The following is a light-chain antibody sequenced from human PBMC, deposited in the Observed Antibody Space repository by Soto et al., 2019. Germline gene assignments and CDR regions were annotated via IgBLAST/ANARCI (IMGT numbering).Light chain of an antibody. V-gene: IGKV3-20*01. J-gene: IGKJ1*01. Sequence: ETVLTQSPGTLSLSPGESATLSCRASQSVSSSYLAWYQQKPGQAPRLLIYGASSRATGIPDRFSGSGSGTDFTLTISRLVPEDFAVYYCQQYGRSPPSWTFGQGTKVEIK. CDR3: QQYGRSPPSWT. CDR2: GAS. CDR1: QSVSSSY.